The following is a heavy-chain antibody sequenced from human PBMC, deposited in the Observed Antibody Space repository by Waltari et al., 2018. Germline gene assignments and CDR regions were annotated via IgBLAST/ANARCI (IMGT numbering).Heavy chain of an antibody. J-gene: IGHJ5*02. CDR2: FIPTFGPA. D-gene: IGHD3-10*01. CDR3: ARPPLWFGESTPGWFDP. V-gene: IGHV1-69*14. Sequence: QVQLVQSGAEVKKPGSSVKVSCKASGGTFSSYAISWVRQAPGQGREWMGGFIPTFGPANYAQQCQGRVTITADKSTSTAYMELSSLSSEDTAVYYCARPPLWFGESTPGWFDPWGQGTLVTVSS. CDR1: GGTFSSYA.